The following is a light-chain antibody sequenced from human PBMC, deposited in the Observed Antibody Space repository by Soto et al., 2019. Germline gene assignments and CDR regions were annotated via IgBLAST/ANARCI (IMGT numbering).Light chain of an antibody. CDR2: GNG. CDR1: SSNIGAGYD. CDR3: QSYDSSLSGVV. J-gene: IGLJ2*01. Sequence: QSVLTQPPSVSGAPGQRVAISCTGSSSNIGAGYDVQWYQQLPGTAPKLLIYSNIYGNGNRPSGVPDRFSGSKSGTSASLAITGLQTEDEADYYCQSYDSSLSGVVFGGGTKLTVL. V-gene: IGLV1-40*01.